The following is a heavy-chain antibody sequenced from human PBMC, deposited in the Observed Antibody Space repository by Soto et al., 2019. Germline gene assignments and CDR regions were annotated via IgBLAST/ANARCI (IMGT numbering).Heavy chain of an antibody. CDR1: GASISSGDYY. Sequence: QVQLQESGPRLVKPSQTLSLTCSVSGASISSGDYYWSWIRQPPGKGLEWVGYIHSSGTTNYNASFKSRLTISIDTSKNQFSLKLGSVTAADTAVYYCARELVIVEPTAMDWPEPNTVETHYYAMDVWGQGTAVSVSS. D-gene: IGHD2-2*01. CDR2: IHSSGTT. CDR3: ARELVIVEPTAMDWPEPNTVETHYYAMDV. J-gene: IGHJ6*02. V-gene: IGHV4-30-4*01.